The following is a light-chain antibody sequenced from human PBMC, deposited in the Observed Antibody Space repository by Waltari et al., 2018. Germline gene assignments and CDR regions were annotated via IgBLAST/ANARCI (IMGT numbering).Light chain of an antibody. Sequence: YELTQPPSVSVSPGQTASITCSGHELPRKYAYWFQQKSGQAPRLVIYEDTKRPSGIPERFAGSSSGTVATLTITGAQVDDEADYYCYSSDSTGLRVFGGGTTVVVL. J-gene: IGLJ1*01. CDR3: YSSDSTGLRV. V-gene: IGLV3-10*01. CDR2: EDT. CDR1: ELPRKY.